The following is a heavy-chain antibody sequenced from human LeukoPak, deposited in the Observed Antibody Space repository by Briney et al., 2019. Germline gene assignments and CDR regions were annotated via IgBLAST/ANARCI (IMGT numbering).Heavy chain of an antibody. D-gene: IGHD6-13*01. Sequence: SQTLSLTCAISGDSVSSYSAAWTWIRQPPSRGLEWLGRTYHRSKWFYDYALSVKSRLTISPDTSKNQLSLQLKSVTPEDTAVYYCARDLDGYISSRDYFDFWGQGILVTVSS. CDR2: TYHRSKWFY. V-gene: IGHV6-1*01. J-gene: IGHJ4*02. CDR3: ARDLDGYISSRDYFDF. CDR1: GDSVSSYSAA.